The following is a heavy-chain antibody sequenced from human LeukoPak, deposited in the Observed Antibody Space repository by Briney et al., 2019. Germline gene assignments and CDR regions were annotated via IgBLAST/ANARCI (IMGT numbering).Heavy chain of an antibody. Sequence: GGSLRLSCAASGFTVSNNYMSWVRQAPGKGLEWVSIIYSSDNTYYADSVKGRFTRSRDNAKNTVFLEMNNVRAEDTAVYYCARGITNIAVGDYWGQGTLVTVSS. CDR2: IYSSDNT. D-gene: IGHD6-19*01. CDR1: GFTVSNNY. CDR3: ARGITNIAVGDY. J-gene: IGHJ4*02. V-gene: IGHV3-53*01.